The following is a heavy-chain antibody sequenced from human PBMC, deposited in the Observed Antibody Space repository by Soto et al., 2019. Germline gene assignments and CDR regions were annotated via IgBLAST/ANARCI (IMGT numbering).Heavy chain of an antibody. CDR2: IIPILGIA. CDR3: ARVGRLPSSGLYDY. Sequence: QVQLVQSGAEVKKPGSSVKVSCKASGGTFSSYTISWVRQAPGQGLEWMGRIIPILGIANYAQKFQGRVTITADKSTSTAYMELSSLRSEDTAVYYCARVGRLPSSGLYDYWGQGTLVTVSS. J-gene: IGHJ4*02. CDR1: GGTFSSYT. D-gene: IGHD6-19*01. V-gene: IGHV1-69*02.